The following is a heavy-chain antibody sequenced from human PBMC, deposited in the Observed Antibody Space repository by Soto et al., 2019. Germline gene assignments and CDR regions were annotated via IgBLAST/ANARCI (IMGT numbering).Heavy chain of an antibody. CDR1: GLIFNSEW. Sequence: EVQVVESGGGLVQPGGSLRLSCVASGLIFNSEWMNWVRQAPGKGLEWVANISPDGTGKQYVDSLKGRLAISRDNAKNSVNLPLNSLGVDDTAVYYCRAGYGYWGLGTLVTVSS. CDR2: ISPDGTGK. D-gene: IGHD5-18*01. J-gene: IGHJ4*01. V-gene: IGHV3-7*02. CDR3: RAGYGY.